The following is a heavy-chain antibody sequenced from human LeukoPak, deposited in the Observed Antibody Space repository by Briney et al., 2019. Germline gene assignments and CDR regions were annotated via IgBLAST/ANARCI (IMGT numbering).Heavy chain of an antibody. CDR3: ARGSIYCSSTSCYEFDY. J-gene: IGHJ4*02. D-gene: IGHD2-2*01. CDR1: GFTFSYYW. Sequence: GGSLRLTCAASGFTFSYYWMSWVRQAPGKGLEWVANIREDGSENYYVDSLRGRFSISRDNAKNSLYLQMNSLRAEDTAVYYCARGSIYCSSTSCYEFDYWGQGILVTVSS. V-gene: IGHV3-7*01. CDR2: IREDGSEN.